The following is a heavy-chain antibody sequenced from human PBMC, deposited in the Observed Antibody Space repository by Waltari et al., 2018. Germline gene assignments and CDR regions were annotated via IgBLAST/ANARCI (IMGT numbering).Heavy chain of an antibody. CDR2: ISPYNGDT. Sequence: QVQLEQSGAEVKKPGASVKVSCKASGYIFTAYYIHWVRQAPGQGLEWMGWISPYNGDTTYAQKFLGRVTMTRDRSISTAYMELSNLRSADSAVFYCATLEPGGDFDYWGQGTLVTVSS. CDR3: ATLEPGGDFDY. V-gene: IGHV1-2*02. D-gene: IGHD3-10*01. J-gene: IGHJ4*02. CDR1: GYIFTAYY.